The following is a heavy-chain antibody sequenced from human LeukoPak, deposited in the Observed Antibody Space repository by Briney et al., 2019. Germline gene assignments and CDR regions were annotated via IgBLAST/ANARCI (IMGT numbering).Heavy chain of an antibody. D-gene: IGHD3-3*01. CDR3: ARNRYDFWSGYWTWFDP. V-gene: IGHV1-18*01. Sequence: GASVKVSCKASGYTFTSYGISWVRQAPGQGLEWMGLISAYNGNTNYAQKLQGRVTMTTDTSTSTAYMELRSLRSDDTAVYYCARNRYDFWSGYWTWFDPWGQGTLVTVSS. J-gene: IGHJ5*02. CDR2: ISAYNGNT. CDR1: GYTFTSYG.